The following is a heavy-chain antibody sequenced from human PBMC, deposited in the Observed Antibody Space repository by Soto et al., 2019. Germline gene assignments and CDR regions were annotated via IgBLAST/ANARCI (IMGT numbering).Heavy chain of an antibody. CDR3: ATLPDSNYYYNYYSFMDV. V-gene: IGHV3-74*01. CDR1: GFTFSMYW. D-gene: IGHD4-4*01. J-gene: IGHJ6*03. CDR2: INSDGSST. Sequence: GGSRRLSCXAAGFTFSMYWMHWVRQAQGKGLVWVSRINSDGSSTNYAASVKGRFTISRDNTKNTLDLQMNSLGAEDTAVYYCATLPDSNYYYNYYSFMDVWGKGTTVTVS.